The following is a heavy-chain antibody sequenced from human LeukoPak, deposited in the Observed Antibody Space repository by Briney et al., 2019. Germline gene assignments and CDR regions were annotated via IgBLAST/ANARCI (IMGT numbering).Heavy chain of an antibody. CDR3: ARDLGSYGWGNHSDY. J-gene: IGHJ4*02. D-gene: IGHD3-16*01. Sequence: PGGSLRLSCAASGLTFSDHAMHWVRQAPGKGLEWLGVISYDGNYNHYADSVKGRFTVSRDNSKNTVYLHMSSLKPEDTAVYYCARDLGSYGWGNHSDYWGQGTLVTVSS. CDR1: GLTFSDHA. V-gene: IGHV3-30-3*01. CDR2: ISYDGNYN.